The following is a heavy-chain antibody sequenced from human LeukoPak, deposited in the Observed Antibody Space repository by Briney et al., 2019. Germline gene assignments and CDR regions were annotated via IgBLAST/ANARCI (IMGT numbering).Heavy chain of an antibody. CDR1: GGSISSYY. J-gene: IGHJ4*02. CDR2: IYYSGST. CDR3: ARRTGGDGYNSFDVGETFGFDY. V-gene: IGHV4-59*08. Sequence: SETLSLTCTVSGGSISSYYWSWIRQPPGKGLEWIGYIYYSGSTNYNPSLKSRVTISVDTSKNQFSLKLSSVTAADTAVYYCARRTGGDGYNSFDVGETFGFDYWGQGTLVTVSS. D-gene: IGHD5-24*01.